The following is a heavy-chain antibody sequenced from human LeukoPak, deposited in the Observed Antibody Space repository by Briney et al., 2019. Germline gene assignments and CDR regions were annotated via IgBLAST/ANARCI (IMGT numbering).Heavy chain of an antibody. D-gene: IGHD3-3*01. Sequence: GGSLRLSCAASGFAFSNYSMNWVRQAPGKGLEWVSSINSNNSYIYYADSVKGRFTISRDNAKNSMYLQMHSLRAEDTAVYYCARTGDYDFWSDYHFYYYYYMDVWGKGTTVTVSS. CDR3: ARTGDYDFWSDYHFYYYYYMDV. CDR2: INSNNSYI. J-gene: IGHJ6*03. V-gene: IGHV3-21*01. CDR1: GFAFSNYS.